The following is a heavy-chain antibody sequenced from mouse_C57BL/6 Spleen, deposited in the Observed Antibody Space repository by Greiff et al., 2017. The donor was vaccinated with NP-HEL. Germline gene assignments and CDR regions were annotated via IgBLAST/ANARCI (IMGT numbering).Heavy chain of an antibody. D-gene: IGHD1-1*01. J-gene: IGHJ1*03. CDR2: IYPGSGNT. V-gene: IGHV1-76*01. Sequence: QVQLKESGAELVRPGASVKLSCKASGYTFTDYYINWVKQRPGQGLEWIARIYPGSGNTYYNEKFKGKATLTAEKSSSTAYMQLSSLTSEDSAVYFCARGATTVVATRYFDVWGTGTTVTVSS. CDR1: GYTFTDYY. CDR3: ARGATTVVATRYFDV.